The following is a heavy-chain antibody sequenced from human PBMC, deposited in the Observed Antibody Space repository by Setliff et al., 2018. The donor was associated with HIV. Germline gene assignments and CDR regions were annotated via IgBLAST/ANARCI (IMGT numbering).Heavy chain of an antibody. CDR2: ISTFDGNT. CDR3: ARVPGGYGDNPIDY. J-gene: IGHJ4*02. V-gene: IGHV1-18*01. Sequence: GASVKVSCKAAGYNFFSYGISWVRQAPGQGLEWMGGISTFDGNTDYAQNVQDRFTITTDTSTNTVYMELRSLRSDDTAVYYCARVPGGYGDNPIDYWGQGTLVTVSS. D-gene: IGHD4-17*01. CDR1: GYNFFSYG.